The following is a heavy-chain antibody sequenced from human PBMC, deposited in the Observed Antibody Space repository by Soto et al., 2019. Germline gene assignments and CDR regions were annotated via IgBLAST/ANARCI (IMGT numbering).Heavy chain of an antibody. CDR1: GFTFSSYS. D-gene: IGHD6-13*01. Sequence: PGGSLRLSCAASGFTFSSYSMNWVRQAPGKGLEWVSSISSSSSYIYYADSVKGRFTISRDNAKNSLYLQMNSLRAEDTAVYYCARDYSSVVPAATTIAAADTFDYWVQGTLVTVSS. CDR3: ARDYSSVVPAATTIAAADTFDY. J-gene: IGHJ4*02. V-gene: IGHV3-21*01. CDR2: ISSSSSYI.